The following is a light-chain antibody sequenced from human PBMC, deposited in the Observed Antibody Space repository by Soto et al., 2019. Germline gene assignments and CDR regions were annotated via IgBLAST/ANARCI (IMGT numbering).Light chain of an antibody. CDR3: QQYGSSLSIT. CDR1: QSVSSSY. J-gene: IGKJ5*01. CDR2: GAS. V-gene: IGKV3-20*01. Sequence: EIVLTQSPGTLSLSPGERVTLSCRASQSVSSSYLAWYQQKPGQAPRLLIYGASSRATGTPDRFSGSGSGTDFILTISRLEREDFAVYYCQQYGSSLSITFGQGTRLENK.